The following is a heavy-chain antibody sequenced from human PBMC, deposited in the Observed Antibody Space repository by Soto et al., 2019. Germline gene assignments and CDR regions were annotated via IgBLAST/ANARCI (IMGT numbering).Heavy chain of an antibody. J-gene: IGHJ6*02. D-gene: IGHD1-26*01. Sequence: ASVKVSCKASGYSFTDYHIHWVRQAPGQGLEWLGRINPKSGGTSTAQKFQGWVTMTRDTSISTAYMELSRLRSDDTAVYYCARASRGGATPYGMDVWGQGTTVTVSS. CDR1: GYSFTDYH. CDR2: INPKSGGT. V-gene: IGHV1-2*04. CDR3: ARASRGGATPYGMDV.